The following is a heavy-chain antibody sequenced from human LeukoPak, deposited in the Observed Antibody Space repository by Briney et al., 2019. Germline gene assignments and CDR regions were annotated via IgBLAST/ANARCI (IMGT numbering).Heavy chain of an antibody. CDR2: INHSGST. J-gene: IGHJ4*02. CDR3: ARDASQPDYYGSGSYYTN. Sequence: SETLSLTCAVYGGSFSGYYWSWIRQPPGKGLEWIGEINHSGSTNYNPSLKSRVTISVDTSKNQFSLKLSSVTAADTAVYYCARDASQPDYYGSGSYYTNWGQGTLVTVSS. CDR1: GGSFSGYY. D-gene: IGHD3-10*01. V-gene: IGHV4-34*01.